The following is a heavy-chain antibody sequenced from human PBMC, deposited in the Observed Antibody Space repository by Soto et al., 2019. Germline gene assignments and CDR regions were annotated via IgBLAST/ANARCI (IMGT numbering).Heavy chain of an antibody. Sequence: QVQLVQSGAEVKKPGSSVKVSCKASGGTFSSYTISWVRQAPGQGLEWMGRIIPILGIANYAQKFQGRVTITADKSTSTAYMELSSLRSEDTAVYYCASALPDSHLGSYSYYYYGMDVWGQGTTVTVSS. CDR1: GGTFSSYT. D-gene: IGHD1-26*01. CDR2: IIPILGIA. CDR3: ASALPDSHLGSYSYYYYGMDV. J-gene: IGHJ6*02. V-gene: IGHV1-69*02.